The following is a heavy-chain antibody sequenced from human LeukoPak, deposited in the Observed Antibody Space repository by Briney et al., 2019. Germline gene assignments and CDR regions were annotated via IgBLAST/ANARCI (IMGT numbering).Heavy chain of an antibody. J-gene: IGHJ4*02. CDR1: GYTFTGYY. V-gene: IGHV1-2*02. Sequence: ASVKVSCKASGYTFTGYYMHWVRQAPGQGLEWMGWINPNSGGTNYAQKFQDRVTMTRDTSISTAYMELSRLRSDDTAVYYCARVGIAVAVYYFDYWGQGTLVTVSS. CDR3: ARVGIAVAVYYFDY. CDR2: INPNSGGT. D-gene: IGHD6-19*01.